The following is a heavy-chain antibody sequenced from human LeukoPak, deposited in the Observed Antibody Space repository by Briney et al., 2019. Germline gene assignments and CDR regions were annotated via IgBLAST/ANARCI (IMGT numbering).Heavy chain of an antibody. CDR3: ARGPYSYDSSGAFDI. J-gene: IGHJ3*02. D-gene: IGHD3-22*01. CDR2: IYQSGST. V-gene: IGHV4-38-2*02. Sequence: SETLSLTCTVSGYSISSGYYWGWIRQTPGQGLEWIGSIYQSGSTSYNPSLKSRVTISVDTSKNQFSLKLSSVTAADTAVYFCARGPYSYDSSGAFDIWGQGTMVTVSS. CDR1: GYSISSGYY.